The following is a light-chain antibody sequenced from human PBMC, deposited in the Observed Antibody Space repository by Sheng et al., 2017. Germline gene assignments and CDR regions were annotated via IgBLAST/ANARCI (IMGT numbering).Light chain of an antibody. CDR3: MSYTRDSSWV. J-gene: IGLJ3*02. V-gene: IGLV2-18*02. CDR2: EVN. Sequence: QSALTQPPSVSGSPGQSVTISCAGTSNDIGYYKRVSWYQQHPGTAPKLIIYEVNNRPSGVPDRFSGFKSGNTASLTISGLQADDESDYYCMSYTRDSSWVFGGGTKLTVL. CDR1: SNDIGYYKR.